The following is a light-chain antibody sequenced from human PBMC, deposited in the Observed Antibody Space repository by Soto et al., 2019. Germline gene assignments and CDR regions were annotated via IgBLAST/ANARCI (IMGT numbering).Light chain of an antibody. Sequence: DIQMTQSPSTLSGSVGDRVTITCRASQTISSWLAWYQQKPGKAPKLLIHKASTLKSGGPSRFSGSGSGTEFTLTISSLQPDDFATYYCQHYNSYSEAFGQGTKVDIK. CDR3: QHYNSYSEA. CDR1: QTISSW. CDR2: KAS. V-gene: IGKV1-5*03. J-gene: IGKJ1*01.